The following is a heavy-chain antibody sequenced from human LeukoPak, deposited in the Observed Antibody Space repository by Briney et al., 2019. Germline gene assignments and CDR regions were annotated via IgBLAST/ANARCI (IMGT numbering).Heavy chain of an antibody. V-gene: IGHV4-61*08. Sequence: SGPTLVKPTQTLTLTCTFSGFSLSTSGVGVGWIRQPPGKGLEWIGYIYYSGSTNYNPSLKSRVTISVDTSKNQFSLKLSSVTAADTAVYYCARVVTAGSLLWFGEWGYYFDYWGQGTLVTVSS. D-gene: IGHD3-10*01. CDR1: GFSLSTSGVG. CDR2: IYYSGST. CDR3: ARVVTAGSLLWFGEWGYYFDY. J-gene: IGHJ4*02.